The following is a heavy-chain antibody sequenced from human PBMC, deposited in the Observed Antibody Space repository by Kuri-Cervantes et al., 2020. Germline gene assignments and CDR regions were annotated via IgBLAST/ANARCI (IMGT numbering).Heavy chain of an antibody. D-gene: IGHD5-18*01. CDR1: GGTFSSYT. J-gene: IGHJ4*02. Sequence: ASVKVSCKASGGTFSSYTISWVRQAPGQGLEWMGWISAYNGNTNYAQKLQGRVTMTTDTSTSTAYMELRSLRSDDTAVYYCARVFLGFSGYTMGYSYGFDDYWGQGTLVTVSS. CDR3: ARVFLGFSGYTMGYSYGFDDY. V-gene: IGHV1-18*01. CDR2: ISAYNGNT.